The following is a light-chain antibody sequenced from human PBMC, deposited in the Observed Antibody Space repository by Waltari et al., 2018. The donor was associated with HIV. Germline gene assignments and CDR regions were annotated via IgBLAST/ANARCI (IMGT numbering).Light chain of an antibody. V-gene: IGKV1-33*01. CDR1: QDISNY. Sequence: DSQMTQSPSSLSASVGDRVTITCQANQDISNYLNWYQQKPGKAPKLLIYDASHLETGVPSRFSGSGSATDFTFTISSLQPEDIATYYCQQCDTLPYTFGQGTKLEIK. CDR3: QQCDTLPYT. J-gene: IGKJ2*01. CDR2: DAS.